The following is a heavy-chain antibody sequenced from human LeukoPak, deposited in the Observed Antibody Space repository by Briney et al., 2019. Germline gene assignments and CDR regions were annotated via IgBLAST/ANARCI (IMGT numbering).Heavy chain of an antibody. V-gene: IGHV3-48*04. D-gene: IGHD6-13*01. CDR3: ARDGIAAAGTHIDY. CDR1: GFTFNSYA. J-gene: IGHJ4*02. Sequence: QPGGSLRLSCAASGFTFNSYAMSWVRQAPGKGLEWVSYISSSSSYTNYADSVKGRFTISRDNAKNSLYLQMNSLRAEDTAVYYCARDGIAAAGTHIDYWGQGTLVTVSS. CDR2: ISSSSSYT.